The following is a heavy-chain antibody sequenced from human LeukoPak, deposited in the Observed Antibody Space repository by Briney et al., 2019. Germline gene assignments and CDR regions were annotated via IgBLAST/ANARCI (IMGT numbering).Heavy chain of an antibody. CDR2: IYYTGTT. Sequence: PSETLSLTCAVYSGSFSDYYWSWIRQPPGKGLEWIGYIYYTGTTYYNPSLKSRLTISIDPSKSHFSLQLNSVTAADTAVYFCARGVGTVTTWGQGTLVTVSS. V-gene: IGHV4-30-4*01. CDR1: SGSFSDYY. CDR3: ARGVGTVTT. J-gene: IGHJ4*02. D-gene: IGHD4-17*01.